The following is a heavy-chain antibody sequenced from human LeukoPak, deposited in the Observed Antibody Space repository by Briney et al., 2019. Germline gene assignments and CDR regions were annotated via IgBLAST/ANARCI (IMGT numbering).Heavy chain of an antibody. Sequence: PSETLSLTCTVSGGSVSSGSYYWSWIRQPPGKGLEWIGYIYYSGSTNYNPSLKSRVTISTDTSKNQFSLKLSSVTAADTAVYYCARERRSHYDFWSGYRRSYYFDYWGQGTLVTVSS. D-gene: IGHD3-3*01. V-gene: IGHV4-61*01. J-gene: IGHJ4*02. CDR1: GGSVSSGSYY. CDR3: ARERRSHYDFWSGYRRSYYFDY. CDR2: IYYSGST.